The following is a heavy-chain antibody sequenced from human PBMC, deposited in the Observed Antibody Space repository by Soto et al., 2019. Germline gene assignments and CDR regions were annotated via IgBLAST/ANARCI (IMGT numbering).Heavy chain of an antibody. CDR1: GGSISSGAYS. Sequence: SETLSLTCAVSGGSISSGAYSWSWIRQPPGKGLEWVGYIYHSGSTYYNPSLKSRVTISVDTSMNQISLNLSSVTAADTAFYYCARLGGYYQSLDTWGQGTLVTVSS. V-gene: IGHV4-30-2*01. J-gene: IGHJ5*02. CDR2: IYHSGST. CDR3: ARLGGYYQSLDT. D-gene: IGHD3-22*01.